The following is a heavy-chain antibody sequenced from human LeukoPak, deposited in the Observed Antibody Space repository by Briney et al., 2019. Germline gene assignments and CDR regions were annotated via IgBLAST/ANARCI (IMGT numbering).Heavy chain of an antibody. Sequence: PGRSLRLSCAASGFTFGSFAMHWVRQSPGKGLEWVAVISYDGSNKYYADSVKGRFTISRDNSKNTLYLQMNSLRAEDTAVYYCARARGLFGLTDYWGQGTLVTVSS. J-gene: IGHJ4*02. CDR2: ISYDGSNK. CDR3: ARARGLFGLTDY. D-gene: IGHD3-10*02. CDR1: GFTFGSFA. V-gene: IGHV3-30-3*01.